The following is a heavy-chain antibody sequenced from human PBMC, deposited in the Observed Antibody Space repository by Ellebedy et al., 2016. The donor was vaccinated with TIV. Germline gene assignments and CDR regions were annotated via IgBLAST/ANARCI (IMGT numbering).Heavy chain of an antibody. CDR1: GFTFGSYW. D-gene: IGHD1-26*01. CDR3: AKDVTKVGANYFDY. V-gene: IGHV3-23*01. CDR2: VSGSGEET. Sequence: GESLKISCAASGFTFGSYWMSWVRQAPGKGLEWVSAVSGSGEETYYADSVKGRFTISRDNSKNTFYLQMNSLTAEDTAVYYCAKDVTKVGANYFDYWGQGTLVTVSS. J-gene: IGHJ4*02.